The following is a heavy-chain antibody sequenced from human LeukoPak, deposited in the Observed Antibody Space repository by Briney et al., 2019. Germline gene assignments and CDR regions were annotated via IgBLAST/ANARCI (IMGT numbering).Heavy chain of an antibody. V-gene: IGHV3-30*18. CDR2: ISYDGSNK. D-gene: IGHD6-19*01. J-gene: IGHJ4*02. CDR1: GFTFSSYG. CDR3: AKEGSSREIDY. Sequence: GRSLRLSCAASGFTFSSYGMHWVRQAPGKGLEWVAVISYDGSNKYYADSVKDRFTISRDNSKNTLYLQMNSLRAEDTAVYYCAKEGSSREIDYWGQGTLVTVSS.